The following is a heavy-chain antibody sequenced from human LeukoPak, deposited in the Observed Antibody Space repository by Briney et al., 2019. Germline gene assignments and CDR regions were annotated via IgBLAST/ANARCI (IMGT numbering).Heavy chain of an antibody. CDR2: ISVNGETT. D-gene: IGHD6-13*01. Sequence: GGSLRLSCAVSGFSVSSLGMSWVRQAPGKGLEWISAISVNGETTWYADSVRGRFIISRDNSKNTLYLQLSSLRAEDTAVYYCAQGFSSSWYPYWGQGSLVSVSS. V-gene: IGHV3-23*01. CDR3: AQGFSSSWYPY. CDR1: GFSVSSLG. J-gene: IGHJ4*02.